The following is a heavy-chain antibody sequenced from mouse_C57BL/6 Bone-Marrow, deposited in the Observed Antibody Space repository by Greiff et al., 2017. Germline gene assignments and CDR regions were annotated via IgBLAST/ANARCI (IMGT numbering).Heavy chain of an antibody. D-gene: IGHD1-1*01. J-gene: IGHJ2*01. CDR1: GYSITSGYY. V-gene: IGHV3-6*01. CDR2: RSYDGSN. Sequence: EVQLQESGPGLVKPSQSLSLTCSVTGYSITSGYYWNWIRQFPGNKLEWMGYRSYDGSNNYNPSLKNRISITRDTSKNQFFLKLNSVTTEDTATYYCAREGYYYGSSYFDYWGQGTTLTVSS. CDR3: AREGYYYGSSYFDY.